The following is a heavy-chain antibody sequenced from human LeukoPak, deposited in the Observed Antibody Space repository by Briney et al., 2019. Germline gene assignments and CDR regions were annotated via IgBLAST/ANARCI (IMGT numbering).Heavy chain of an antibody. CDR1: GYTFTGYY. D-gene: IGHD3-22*01. V-gene: IGHV1-2*02. Sequence: ASVKVSCKASGYTFTGYYMHWVRQAPGQGLEWMGWIHPESGGTNYAQKFQGRVTMTRDTSISTAYMQLSRLSSDDTAVYYCARVDDRGHYYDSSGPRKLFDYWGQGTLVTVSS. CDR2: IHPESGGT. CDR3: ARVDDRGHYYDSSGPRKLFDY. J-gene: IGHJ4*02.